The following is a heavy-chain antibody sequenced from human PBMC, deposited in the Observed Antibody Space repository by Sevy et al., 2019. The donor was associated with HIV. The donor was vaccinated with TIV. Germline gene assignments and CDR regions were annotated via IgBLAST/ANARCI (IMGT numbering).Heavy chain of an antibody. CDR3: ARDNWGSIDY. Sequence: SETLSLTCTVSGGPLDVFGWTWVRQPPGKGLEWIGYAYYNGGTNYNPSLKSRLTIPVGTSARQFSLHLNSVTAADTAIYYCARDNWGSIDYWGQGILVTVSS. V-gene: IGHV4-59*01. CDR1: GGPLDVFG. CDR2: AYYNGGT. J-gene: IGHJ4*02. D-gene: IGHD7-27*01.